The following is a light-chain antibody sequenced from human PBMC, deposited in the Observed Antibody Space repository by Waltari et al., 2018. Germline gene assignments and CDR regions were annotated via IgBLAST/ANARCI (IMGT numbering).Light chain of an antibody. Sequence: DIQMTQSPSSLSASVGDKVTITCRCSQTVNTFLNWYRQKEGGAPEPLIGATSILQSGVPSTFTGRGSGTQFTLTITNLQPEDFGIYSCHQSFISPPTFGPGTKVDI. J-gene: IGKJ3*01. CDR3: HQSFISPPT. V-gene: IGKV1-39*01. CDR1: QTVNTF. CDR2: ATS.